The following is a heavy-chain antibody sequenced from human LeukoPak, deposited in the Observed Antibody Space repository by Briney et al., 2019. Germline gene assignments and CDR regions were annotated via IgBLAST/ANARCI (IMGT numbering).Heavy chain of an antibody. CDR1: GGSFSGYY. D-gene: IGHD1-26*01. Sequence: SETLSLTCAVYGGSFSGYYWSWIRQPPGKGLEWIGEINHSGSTNYNPSLKSRVTISVDTSKNQFSLKLSSVTAADTAVYYRARVASSGRLYYFDYWGQGTLVTVSS. J-gene: IGHJ4*02. CDR2: INHSGST. V-gene: IGHV4-34*01. CDR3: ARVASSGRLYYFDY.